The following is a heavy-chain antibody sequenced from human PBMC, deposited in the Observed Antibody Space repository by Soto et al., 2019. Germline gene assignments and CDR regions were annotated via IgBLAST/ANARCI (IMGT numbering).Heavy chain of an antibody. CDR3: AREVVPAAMSYYGMDV. V-gene: IGHV1-2*02. CDR2: INPNSGGT. J-gene: IGHJ6*02. Sequence: ASVKVSCKASGYTFTGYYMHWVRQAPGQGLEWMGWINPNSGGTNYAQKFQGRVTMTRDTSISTAYMELSRLRSDDTAVYYCAREVVPAAMSYYGMDVWGQGTTVTVSS. CDR1: GYTFTGYY. D-gene: IGHD2-2*01.